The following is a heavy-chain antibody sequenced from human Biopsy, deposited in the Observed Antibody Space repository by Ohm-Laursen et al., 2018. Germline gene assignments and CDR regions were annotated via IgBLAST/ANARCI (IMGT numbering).Heavy chain of an antibody. CDR2: INTSGGST. V-gene: IGHV3-23*01. J-gene: IGHJ4*02. D-gene: IGHD3-10*01. CDR1: GFTFSSHA. Sequence: SLRLSCAASGFTFSSHAMTWVRQAPGKGLAWVSVINTSGGSTHYAVSVKGRFTISRDNSKNTLYLRMNSLRAEYTAVYYCAKPADSYGSEFYFDYWGQGTLVTVSS. CDR3: AKPADSYGSEFYFDY.